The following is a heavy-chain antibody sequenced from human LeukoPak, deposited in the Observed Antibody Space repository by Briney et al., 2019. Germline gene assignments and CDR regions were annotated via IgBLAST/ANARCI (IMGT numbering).Heavy chain of an antibody. J-gene: IGHJ4*02. Sequence: GGSLRLSCAASGFTVSSNYMSWVRQAPGKGLEWVSVIYSGGSTYYADSVKGRFTISRDNSKNTLYLQMNSLRAEDTAVYYCATEGTYSSSSNFDYWGQGTLVTVSS. D-gene: IGHD6-13*01. CDR3: ATEGTYSSSSNFDY. CDR2: IYSGGST. CDR1: GFTVSSNY. V-gene: IGHV3-66*01.